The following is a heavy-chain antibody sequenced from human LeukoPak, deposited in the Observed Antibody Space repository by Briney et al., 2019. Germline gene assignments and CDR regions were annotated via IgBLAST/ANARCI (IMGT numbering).Heavy chain of an antibody. CDR3: ARVKYDFWSGYFIDY. CDR1: GASIRSDY. D-gene: IGHD3-3*01. Sequence: SETLSLTCTVSGASIRSDYWSWIRQPPGKGLEWIAYIYNSGRTNYDPSLRGRVTMSVDTSKNQFSLRLSSVTAADTAMYYCARVKYDFWSGYFIDYWGRGTLVTVSS. J-gene: IGHJ4*02. V-gene: IGHV4-59*01. CDR2: IYNSGRT.